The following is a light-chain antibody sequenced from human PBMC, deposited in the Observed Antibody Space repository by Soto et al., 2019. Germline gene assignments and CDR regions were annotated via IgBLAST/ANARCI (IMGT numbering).Light chain of an antibody. CDR3: QLYDNLPPYT. J-gene: IGKJ2*01. CDR1: QDISNY. Sequence: DIQMTQSPSSLSASVGDRVTITCQASQDISNYLNWYQQKPGKAPKLLIYDASNLETGVPKSFSGSGSGTDFTFTISSLQPEDIETYYCQLYDNLPPYTFGQGTKLEIK. V-gene: IGKV1-33*01. CDR2: DAS.